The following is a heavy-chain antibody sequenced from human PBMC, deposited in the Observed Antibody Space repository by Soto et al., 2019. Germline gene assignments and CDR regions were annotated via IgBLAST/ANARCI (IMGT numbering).Heavy chain of an antibody. V-gene: IGHV3-23*01. CDR3: AKCHVLRFLEWLSYFDY. Sequence: SGGSLRLSCAASGFTFSSYAMSWVRQAPGKGLEWVSAISGSGGSTYYADSVKGRFTISRDNSKNTLYLQMNSLRAEDKAVYYCAKCHVLRFLEWLSYFDYWGQGTLVTVSS. J-gene: IGHJ4*02. CDR2: ISGSGGST. CDR1: GFTFSSYA. D-gene: IGHD3-3*01.